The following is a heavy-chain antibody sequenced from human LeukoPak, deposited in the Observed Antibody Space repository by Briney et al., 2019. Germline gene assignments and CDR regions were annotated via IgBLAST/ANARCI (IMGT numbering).Heavy chain of an antibody. CDR2: IYYSGST. V-gene: IGHV4-59*11. J-gene: IGHJ5*02. CDR1: GGSISSHY. D-gene: IGHD3-22*01. CDR3: ARYYYESSGPERWFDP. Sequence: PSETLSLTCTVSGGSISSHYWSWIRQPPGKGLEWIGYIYYSGSTNYNPSLKSRVTISVDTSKNQFTLKLSSVTAADTAVYFCARYYYESSGPERWFDPWGQGTLVTVSS.